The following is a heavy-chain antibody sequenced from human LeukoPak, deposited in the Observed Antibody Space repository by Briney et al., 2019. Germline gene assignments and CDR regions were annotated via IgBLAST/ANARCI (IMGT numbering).Heavy chain of an antibody. D-gene: IGHD5-18*01. CDR3: AKDRDGYGPYYFDH. CDR1: GFTFISYA. J-gene: IGHJ4*02. CDR2: ISGSGVYT. Sequence: GGSLSLSCAASGFTFISYAMTWVRQAPGKGLEWVSGISGSGVYTSYADSVKGRFTISRDNSKNTVYLQMNSLRAEDTALYYCAKDRDGYGPYYFDHWGQGTLVTVSS. V-gene: IGHV3-23*01.